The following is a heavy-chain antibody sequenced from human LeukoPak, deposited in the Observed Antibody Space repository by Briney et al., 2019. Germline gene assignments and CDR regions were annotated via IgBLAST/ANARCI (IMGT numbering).Heavy chain of an antibody. CDR3: ARPHAMATLTSILDL. CDR2: NYPGDSDT. D-gene: IGHD5-24*01. J-gene: IGHJ3*01. Sequence: KDGGSLNISCQTPGYPFTRYWIFWVGPVPGRGLDWVGSNYPGDSDTRYSPSFQGQVTMSVGKSFNIPYLQWSSLRASGTAIYDCARPHAMATLTSILDLWGLGTRVAVS. V-gene: IGHV5-51*01. CDR1: GYPFTRYW.